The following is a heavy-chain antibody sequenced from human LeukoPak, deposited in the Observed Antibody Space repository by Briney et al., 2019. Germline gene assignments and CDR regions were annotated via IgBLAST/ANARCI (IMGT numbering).Heavy chain of an antibody. V-gene: IGHV3-64D*06. CDR1: GFTFSTYV. J-gene: IGHJ4*02. CDR2: ISSNGDNT. CDR3: VRGTGY. Sequence: PGGSLRLSCSVSGFTFSTYVMHWVRQAPGKGLEYVSAISSNGDNTYYADSVKGRFTISRDNSKNTPYLQMSSLRADDTAVYYCVRGTGYWGQGTLVTASS.